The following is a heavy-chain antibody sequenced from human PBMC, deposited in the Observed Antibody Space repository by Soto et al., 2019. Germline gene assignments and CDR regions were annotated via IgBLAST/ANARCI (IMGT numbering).Heavy chain of an antibody. Sequence: SVKVSCKASGGTFSSYASSWERQAPGQGLEWMGGIIPIFVTAKYAQKFQGRVTITADESTSTAYMELSSLRSEDTAVYYCASWIVGGGRGYCSSTSCHGYYYYGMDVWGQGTTVAVSS. CDR3: ASWIVGGGRGYCSSTSCHGYYYYGMDV. V-gene: IGHV1-69*13. CDR1: GGTFSSYA. CDR2: IIPIFVTA. J-gene: IGHJ6*02. D-gene: IGHD2-2*01.